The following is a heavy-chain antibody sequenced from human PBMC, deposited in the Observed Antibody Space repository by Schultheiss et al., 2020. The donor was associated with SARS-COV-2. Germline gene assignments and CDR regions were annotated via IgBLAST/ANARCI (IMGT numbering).Heavy chain of an antibody. Sequence: SETLSLTCTVSGGSISSGGYYWSWIRQHPGKGLEWIGYIYYSGSTYYNPSLKSRVTISVDTSKSQFSLKVSSVTPEDTAVYYCARVAFRILDHWGQGTLVTVSS. V-gene: IGHV4-31*03. CDR3: ARVAFRILDH. D-gene: IGHD2/OR15-2a*01. CDR1: GGSISSGGYY. J-gene: IGHJ4*02. CDR2: IYYSGST.